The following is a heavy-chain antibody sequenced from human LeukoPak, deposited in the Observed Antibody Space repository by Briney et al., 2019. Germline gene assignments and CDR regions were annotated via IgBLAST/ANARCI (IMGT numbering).Heavy chain of an antibody. CDR2: ISYSGNT. V-gene: IGHV4-59*01. J-gene: IGHJ4*02. Sequence: SETLSLTCTFSGGSISTSYWSWIRQPPGKGLEWIGYISYSGNTDYSPSLKSRVTISIDTSKNQFSLNLSSVTAADTAVYYCARAPTLYYFDYWGQGTLVTVSS. CDR1: GGSISTSY. CDR3: ARAPTLYYFDY.